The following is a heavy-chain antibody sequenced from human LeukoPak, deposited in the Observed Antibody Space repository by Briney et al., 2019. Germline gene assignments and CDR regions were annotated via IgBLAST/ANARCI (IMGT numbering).Heavy chain of an antibody. CDR1: GFTFSSYW. V-gene: IGHV3-74*01. Sequence: GGFLRLSCAASGFTFSSYWMHWVRQAPGKGLVWVSRINSDGSSTSYADSVKGRFTISRDNAKNTLYLQMNSLRAEDTAVYYCARVDYYDSSGYWNWFDPWGQGTLVTVSS. D-gene: IGHD3-22*01. J-gene: IGHJ5*02. CDR2: INSDGSST. CDR3: ARVDYYDSSGYWNWFDP.